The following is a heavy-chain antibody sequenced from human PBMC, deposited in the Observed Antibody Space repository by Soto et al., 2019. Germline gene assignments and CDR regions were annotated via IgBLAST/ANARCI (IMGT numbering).Heavy chain of an antibody. CDR2: TRNKAYTYTT. V-gene: IGHV3-72*01. Sequence: EVQLVESGGGLVQPGGSLRLSCAASGFTFSDHYMDWVRQAPGKGLECVGRTRNKAYTYTTEYAASVKGRFTISRDDSKNSLYLQMNRLKAEETAVYYCRTSVWSGYSYGMDVWGQGTTVTVSS. D-gene: IGHD3-3*01. J-gene: IGHJ6*02. CDR1: GFTFSDHY. CDR3: RTSVWSGYSYGMDV.